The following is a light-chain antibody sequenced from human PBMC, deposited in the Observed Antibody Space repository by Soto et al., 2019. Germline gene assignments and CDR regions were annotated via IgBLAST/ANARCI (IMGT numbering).Light chain of an antibody. CDR1: SGHSTYA. V-gene: IGLV4-69*01. Sequence: QPVLTQSPSASASLGASVKLTCTLSSGHSTYAIAWHQQQPEKGPRYLMKLDSDGSHSKGAGIPDRFSGSSSGAERYLTIASLQSEDEADYYCQTWATVPDWVFGGGTKLTVL. CDR2: LDSDGSH. CDR3: QTWATVPDWV. J-gene: IGLJ3*02.